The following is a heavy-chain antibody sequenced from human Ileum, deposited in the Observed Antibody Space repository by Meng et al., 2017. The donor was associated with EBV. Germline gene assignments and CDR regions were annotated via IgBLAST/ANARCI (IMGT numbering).Heavy chain of an antibody. CDR2: MNPNRGTT. CDR3: ATGVADFEY. V-gene: IGHV1-8*01. CDR1: GYTFTSYD. Sequence: QVQLVKSGAEVKKXXASVKVSCKASGYTFTSYDINWVRQGTGQGLEWMGWMNPNRGTTGYAQKFQGRVTMTRNISKSTAYMDLSSLRSEDTAVYYCATGVADFEYWGQGTLVTVSS. J-gene: IGHJ4*02. D-gene: IGHD6-19*01.